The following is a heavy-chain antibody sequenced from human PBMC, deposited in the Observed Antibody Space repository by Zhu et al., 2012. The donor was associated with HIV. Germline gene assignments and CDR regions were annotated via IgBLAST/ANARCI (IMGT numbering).Heavy chain of an antibody. D-gene: IGHD3-22*01. Sequence: QVQLQESGPGSVKPSKTLSLICSISGYSMRSGYYWGWIRQSPGKDLEWIGSIYHSGTTYYNPSLRSRVTILVDMSEKEFSLKLTPVTAADTAVYYCARGGYYYNSLGAFDLWGQGTTVTVSS. CDR2: IYHSGTT. J-gene: IGHJ3*01. CDR3: ARGGYYYNSLGAFDL. V-gene: IGHV4-38-2*02. CDR1: GYSMRSGYY.